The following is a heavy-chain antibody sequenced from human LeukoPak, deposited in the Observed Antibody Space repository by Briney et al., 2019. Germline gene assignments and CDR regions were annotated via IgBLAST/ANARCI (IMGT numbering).Heavy chain of an antibody. CDR3: ARQDIWFGELVV. Sequence: SETLSLTCIVSGGSISRSSYYWGWLRQPPGKGLEWIGSISDSGSTYYSPSLKSRVTISVDTSKNQFSLKLRFVTAADTAVYYCARQDIWFGELVVWGQGPRSPSP. D-gene: IGHD3-10*01. CDR1: GGSISRSSYY. CDR2: ISDSGST. V-gene: IGHV4-39*01. J-gene: IGHJ6*02.